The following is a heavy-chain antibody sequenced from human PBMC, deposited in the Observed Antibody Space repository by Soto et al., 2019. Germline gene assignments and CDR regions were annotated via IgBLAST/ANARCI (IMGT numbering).Heavy chain of an antibody. Sequence: EVQLLESGGGLVLPGGSLRLYCAASGFTFSYYAMHWIRQAPGKGLEYVSVISGNGDSTYYASSVKGRFTISRDNSKNTLYLQMGSLRDEDMAVYYCARRGYGLYFDYWGQGTLVTVSS. CDR1: GFTFSYYA. J-gene: IGHJ4*02. V-gene: IGHV3-64*01. CDR2: ISGNGDST. D-gene: IGHD3-10*01. CDR3: ARRGYGLYFDY.